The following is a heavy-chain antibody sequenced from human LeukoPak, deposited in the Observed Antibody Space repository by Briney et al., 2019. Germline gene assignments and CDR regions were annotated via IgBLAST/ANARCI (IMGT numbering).Heavy chain of an antibody. V-gene: IGHV4-59*01. Sequence: SETLSLTCTVSGGSISSYYWSWIRQPPGKGLEWIGYIDYSGSTNYNPSLKSRVVISVDTSKNQFSLNLTPVTAADTAVYYCARVGVDYSGNVLKYFFDYWGQGTLVTVPS. CDR3: ARVGVDYSGNVLKYFFDY. CDR2: IDYSGST. J-gene: IGHJ4*02. D-gene: IGHD4-23*01. CDR1: GGSISSYY.